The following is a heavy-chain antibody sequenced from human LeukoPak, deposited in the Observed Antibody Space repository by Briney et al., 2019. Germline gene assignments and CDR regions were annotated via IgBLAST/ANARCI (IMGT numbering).Heavy chain of an antibody. J-gene: IGHJ5*02. Sequence: GGSLRLSCAASGFTFSNYWMSWVRQAPGKGLEWVAKIKQDGSEKYYVDSVKGRLTISRDNGKNTLYLQMDTLRAEDTAVYYCARDARTDSPFSWSDPWGQGTLVTVSS. CDR2: IKQDGSEK. D-gene: IGHD2-8*02. V-gene: IGHV3-7*01. CDR1: GFTFSNYW. CDR3: ARDARTDSPFSWSDP.